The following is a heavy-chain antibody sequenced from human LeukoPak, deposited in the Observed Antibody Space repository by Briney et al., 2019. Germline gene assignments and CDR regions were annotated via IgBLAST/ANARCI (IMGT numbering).Heavy chain of an antibody. D-gene: IGHD1-26*01. CDR2: IWYDGSNK. J-gene: IGHJ4*02. V-gene: IGHV3-33*06. CDR1: GFTFSSYG. Sequence: GGSLRLSCAASGFTFSSYGMHWVRQAPGKGLEWVAVIWYDGSNKYNADSVKGRFTISRDNSKNTLYLQMNSLRAEDTAVYYCAKDGHGTSGSYYPDYFDYWGQGTLVTVSS. CDR3: AKDGHGTSGSYYPDYFDY.